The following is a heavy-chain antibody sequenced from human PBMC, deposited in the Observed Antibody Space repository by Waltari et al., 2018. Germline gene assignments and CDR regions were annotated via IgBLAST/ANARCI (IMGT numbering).Heavy chain of an antibody. CDR2: INPNSGGT. V-gene: IGHV1-2*06. CDR1: GYTFPGYY. D-gene: IGHD6-13*01. Sequence: QVQLVQSGAEVKKPGASVKVSCKASGYTFPGYYMQLVRQAPGQGLEWMGRINPNSGGTNYAQKFQGRVTMTRDTSISTAYMELSRLRSDDTAVYYCARKTAAGQNWFDPWGQGTLVTVSS. CDR3: ARKTAAGQNWFDP. J-gene: IGHJ5*02.